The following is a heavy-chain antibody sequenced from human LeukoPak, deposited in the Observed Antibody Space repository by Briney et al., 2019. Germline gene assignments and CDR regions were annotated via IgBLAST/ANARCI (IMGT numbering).Heavy chain of an antibody. CDR3: AREDRGYSYVDY. Sequence: PSETLSLTCTVSGGSISNYYWSWLRQPPGKGLEWIGYIYFSGTTNINPSLKSRVTISVDTSKNQFSLKLSSVTAADTAVYYCAREDRGYSYVDYWGQGTLVTVSS. D-gene: IGHD5-18*01. CDR1: GGSISNYY. CDR2: IYFSGTT. J-gene: IGHJ4*02. V-gene: IGHV4-59*12.